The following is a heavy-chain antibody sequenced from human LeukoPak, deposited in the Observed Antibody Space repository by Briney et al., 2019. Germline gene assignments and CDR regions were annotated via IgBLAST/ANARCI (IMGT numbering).Heavy chain of an antibody. CDR1: GGSMSGTIYY. D-gene: IGHD2-21*02. CDR2: IYHGGST. CDR3: AEGAPGVVVTAIPYY. J-gene: IGHJ4*02. V-gene: IGHV4-39*07. Sequence: SETLSLTYTVPGGSMSGTIYYWGWIRQPPGKGLEWIGSIYHGGSTFYNPSLESRVNISIDTSKNQFSLKLSSVTAADTAVYYCAEGAPGVVVTAIPYYWGQGTLVTVSS.